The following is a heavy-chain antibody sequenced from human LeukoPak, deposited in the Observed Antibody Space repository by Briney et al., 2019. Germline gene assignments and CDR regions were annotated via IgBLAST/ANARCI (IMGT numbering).Heavy chain of an antibody. D-gene: IGHD1-7*01. CDR3: ARRKLRGRYYYYMDV. CDR2: IYDTGST. J-gene: IGHJ6*03. V-gene: IGHV4-59*12. CDR1: GASISTYY. Sequence: SETLSLTCTVSGASISTYYWSWIRQPPGKTLEWIGCIYDTGSTNYNPSLKSRVTISVDTSKNQFSLKLSSVTAADTAVYYCARRKLRGRYYYYMDVWGKGTTVTVSS.